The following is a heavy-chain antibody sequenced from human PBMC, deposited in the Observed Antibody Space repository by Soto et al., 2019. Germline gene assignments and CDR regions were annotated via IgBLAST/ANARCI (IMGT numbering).Heavy chain of an antibody. Sequence: VGSLRLSCAASGFTFSSYSMNWVRQAPGKGLEWVSSISSSSSYIYYADSVKGRFTISRDNAKNSLYLQMNSLRAEDTAVYYCARDRVLTAYYYDSSGYSYWGQGTLVTVSS. V-gene: IGHV3-21*01. CDR3: ARDRVLTAYYYDSSGYSY. D-gene: IGHD3-22*01. CDR1: GFTFSSYS. J-gene: IGHJ4*02. CDR2: ISSSSSYI.